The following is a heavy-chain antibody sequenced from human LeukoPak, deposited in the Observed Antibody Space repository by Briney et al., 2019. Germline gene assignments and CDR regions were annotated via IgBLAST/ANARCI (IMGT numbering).Heavy chain of an antibody. D-gene: IGHD6-13*01. V-gene: IGHV1-18*01. Sequence: GASVKVSCKASGYTFTSYGISWVRQAPGQGLEWMGWISAYNGNTNYAQKLQGRVTMTTDTSTSTAYMELRSLRSDDTAVYYCARRVSSSWSVRADAFDIWGQGTMVTVSS. CDR3: ARRVSSSWSVRADAFDI. CDR1: GYTFTSYG. CDR2: ISAYNGNT. J-gene: IGHJ3*02.